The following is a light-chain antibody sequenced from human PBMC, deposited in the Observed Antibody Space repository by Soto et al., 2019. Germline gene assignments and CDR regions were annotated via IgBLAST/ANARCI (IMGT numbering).Light chain of an antibody. V-gene: IGLV2-14*01. CDR1: SSDVGGYNY. Sequence: QSALTQPASVAGSPGQSITISCTGTSSDVGGYNYVSWYQQHPGKAPQLMIFEVSNRPSGVSNRFSGSKSGNTASLTISELQAEDEADYYCSSYTSSSTQVFGTGTKLTVL. CDR3: SSYTSSSTQV. J-gene: IGLJ1*01. CDR2: EVS.